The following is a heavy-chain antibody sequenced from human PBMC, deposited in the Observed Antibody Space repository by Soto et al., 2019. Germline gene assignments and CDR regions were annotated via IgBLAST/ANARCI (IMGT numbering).Heavy chain of an antibody. V-gene: IGHV4-30-4*08. Sequence: SETLSLTCTVSGGSISSGDYYWSWIRRPPGKGLVWIGYIYYSGSTYYNPSLKSRVTISVDTSKNQFSLKLSSVTAADTAVYYCSSNSYGYTFYSYWGQGTLDTVSS. D-gene: IGHD5-18*01. CDR2: IYYSGST. CDR1: GGSISSGDYY. CDR3: SSNSYGYTFYSY. J-gene: IGHJ4*02.